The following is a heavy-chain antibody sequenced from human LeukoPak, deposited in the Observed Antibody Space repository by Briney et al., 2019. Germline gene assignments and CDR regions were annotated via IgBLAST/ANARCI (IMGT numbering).Heavy chain of an antibody. J-gene: IGHJ4*02. CDR3: TTPLTTVTTLPFDS. CDR2: IKSRSDGGTT. D-gene: IGHD4-17*01. V-gene: IGHV3-15*01. CDR1: GITFINAW. Sequence: GGSLRLSCAASGITFINAWMNWVRPAPGKGLEWVGRIKSRSDGGTTDYATPVKGRFTISRDDPKATVYLQMDSLKIEDTAVYYCTTPLTTVTTLPFDSWGQGTLVTVSS.